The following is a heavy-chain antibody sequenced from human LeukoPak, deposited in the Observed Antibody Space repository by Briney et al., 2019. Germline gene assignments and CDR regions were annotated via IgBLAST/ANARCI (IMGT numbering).Heavy chain of an antibody. J-gene: IGHJ4*02. CDR2: IYTSGSTSGNT. Sequence: SETLSLTCTVSGGSISSYYWSWIRQPAGKGLEWIGRIYTSGSTSGNTIYNPSLKSRVTMSVDTSKNQFSLKVSSMTAADTAVYYCARDRGFAYFDYWGQGTLVTVSS. CDR1: GGSISSYY. CDR3: ARDRGFAYFDY. V-gene: IGHV4-4*07.